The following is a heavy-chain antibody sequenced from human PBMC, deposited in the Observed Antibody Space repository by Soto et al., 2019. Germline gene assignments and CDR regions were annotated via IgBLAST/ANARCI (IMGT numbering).Heavy chain of an antibody. CDR1: GFTFSTYT. J-gene: IGHJ3*02. V-gene: IGHV3-21*01. CDR2: ITGQSHTV. CDR3: ARDRFLYGSRPDTLEI. D-gene: IGHD2-2*03. Sequence: EVHLVESGGGLVKPGGSLRLSCSASGFTFSTYTMTWVRQAPGQGLEWVSSITGQSHTVYYADSLKGRFTVSRDNFNSLYLQMDNLRAEDTGTYYCARDRFLYGSRPDTLEIWGRGTVVTVSS.